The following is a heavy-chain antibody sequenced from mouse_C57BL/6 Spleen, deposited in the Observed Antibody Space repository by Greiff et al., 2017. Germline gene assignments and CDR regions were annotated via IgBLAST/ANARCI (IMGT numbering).Heavy chain of an antibody. D-gene: IGHD2-3*01. V-gene: IGHV5-6*02. CDR1: GFTFSSYG. CDR3: ARQGDGYSYYFDY. Sequence: EVMLVESGGDLVKPGGSLKLSCAASGFTFSSYGMSWVRQTPDKRLEWVATISSGGSYTYYPDSVQGRFTISRDNAKNTLYLQMSSLKSEDTAMYYCARQGDGYSYYFDYWGQGTTLTVSS. J-gene: IGHJ2*01. CDR2: ISSGGSYT.